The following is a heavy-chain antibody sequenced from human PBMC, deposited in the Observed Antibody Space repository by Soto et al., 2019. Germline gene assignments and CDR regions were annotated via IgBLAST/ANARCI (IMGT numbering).Heavy chain of an antibody. D-gene: IGHD3-3*01. Sequence: SETLSLTCTATGDSITSTDYYWGWIRQPPGKGLEWVASIYYSGSTYHNPSLKSRVTISVDTSKNQFSLKVTSVTAADTAVYYCARHWRTGYSTVFGVVMGWFDPWGQGNMVTVSS. V-gene: IGHV4-39*01. CDR1: GDSITSTDYY. CDR3: ARHWRTGYSTVFGVVMGWFDP. J-gene: IGHJ5*02. CDR2: IYYSGST.